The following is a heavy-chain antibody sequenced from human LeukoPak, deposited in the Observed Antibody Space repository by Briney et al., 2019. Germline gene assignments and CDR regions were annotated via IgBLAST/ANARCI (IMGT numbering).Heavy chain of an antibody. Sequence: SVKVSCKASGFTFSSSAVQWVRQAREQRFEWIGWIGVGSGNTNYAERFQDRVTITRDMSTSTTYMELSSLRSEDTAVYYCAADHDYSLSYDSYGPLDAWGQGTLVTVSS. V-gene: IGHV1-58*01. J-gene: IGHJ5*02. CDR3: AADHDYSLSYDSYGPLDA. CDR2: IGVGSGNT. CDR1: GFTFSSSA. D-gene: IGHD4-11*01.